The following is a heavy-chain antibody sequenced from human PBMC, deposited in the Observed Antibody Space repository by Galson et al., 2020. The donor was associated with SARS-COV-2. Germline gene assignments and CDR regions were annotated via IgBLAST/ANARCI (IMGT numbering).Heavy chain of an antibody. D-gene: IGHD6-19*01. CDR2: IFFDGSEK. Sequence: GESLKISCAASGFTFSDHAMHWVRQAPAKGLEWVAQIFFDGSEKYYGDSVRGRFTISRDSSKNTVYLQMNNLRVDDTAVYYCARDGQSSRGWAFDYWGQGTLLTVSS. J-gene: IGHJ4*02. V-gene: IGHV3-33*01. CDR3: ARDGQSSRGWAFDY. CDR1: GFTFSDHA.